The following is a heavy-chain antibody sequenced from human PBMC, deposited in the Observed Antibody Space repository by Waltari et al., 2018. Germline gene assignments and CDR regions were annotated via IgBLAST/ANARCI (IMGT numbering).Heavy chain of an antibody. CDR2: IYYTGTT. CDR1: Y. Sequence: YCGWIRQSPGRGLEWIASIYYTGTTYYYPTLERGVTISGDTSKNQFPLRLSSVTAADTAVYGCARHGKRNGYRFAPWGQGTLVTVSS. D-gene: IGHD5-12*01. J-gene: IGHJ5*02. V-gene: IGHV4-39*01. CDR3: ARHGKRNGYRFAP.